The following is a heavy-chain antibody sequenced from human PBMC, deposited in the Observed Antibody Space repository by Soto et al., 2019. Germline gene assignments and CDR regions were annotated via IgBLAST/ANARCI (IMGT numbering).Heavy chain of an antibody. CDR1: GGTFSSYA. Sequence: SVKVSCKASGGTFSSYAISWVRQAPGQGLEWMGGIIPTFGAANYAQKFQGRVTITADESTSTAYMELSSLRSEDTAVYYCARDYSSYLGEIWVYFDYWGQGTLVTVSS. CDR3: ARDYSSYLGEIWVYFDY. J-gene: IGHJ4*02. D-gene: IGHD6-6*01. CDR2: IIPTFGAA. V-gene: IGHV1-69*13.